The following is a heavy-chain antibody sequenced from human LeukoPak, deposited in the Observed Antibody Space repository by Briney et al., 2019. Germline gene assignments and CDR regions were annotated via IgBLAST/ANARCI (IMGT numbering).Heavy chain of an antibody. Sequence: GGSLRLSCAASGFTFSSYAMSWVRQAPGKGLEWVSAISGSGGSTYYADSVKGRFTISRDNSKNTLYLQMNSLRAEDTAVYYCAKVDTAMDYYYYGMDVWGQGTTVTVSS. CDR3: AKVDTAMDYYYYGMDV. CDR2: ISGSGGST. D-gene: IGHD5-18*01. CDR1: GFTFSSYA. J-gene: IGHJ6*02. V-gene: IGHV3-23*01.